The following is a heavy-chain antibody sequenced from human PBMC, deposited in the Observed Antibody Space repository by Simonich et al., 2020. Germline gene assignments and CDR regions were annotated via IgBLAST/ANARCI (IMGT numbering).Heavy chain of an antibody. V-gene: IGHV1-8*03. CDR3: ARSRDCTNGVCYNGFDP. CDR2: IKPNGGNT. CDR1: GYTSTRYD. Sequence: QVQLVQSGAAVQKPGASVKVYCKASGYTSTRYDLHWVRLATGQGLEQATEQERECVGVIKPNGGNTGYAQTFQGRVTLSRNTSISKAYMELSSLRSEDTAVYYGARSRDCTNGVCYNGFDPWGQGTLVTVSS. J-gene: IGHJ5*02. D-gene: IGHD2-8*01.